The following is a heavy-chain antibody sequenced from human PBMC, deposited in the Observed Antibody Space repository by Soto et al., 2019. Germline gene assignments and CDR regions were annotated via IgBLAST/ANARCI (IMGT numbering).Heavy chain of an antibody. CDR2: MYYNGNI. CDR1: GGSISNYY. V-gene: IGHV4-59*01. D-gene: IGHD3-16*01. CDR3: ASGGNWFDP. J-gene: IGHJ5*02. Sequence: SETLSLTWNVSGGSISNYYWTWVRQSPEKGLEWIGYMYYNGNINYNPSLKSRVTISIDTSKNQFSLTLKSVTAADTAVYYCASGGNWFDPWGQGVLVTVSS.